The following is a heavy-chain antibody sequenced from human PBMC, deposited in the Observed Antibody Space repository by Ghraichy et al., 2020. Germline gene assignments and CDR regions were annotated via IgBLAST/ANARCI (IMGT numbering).Heavy chain of an antibody. CDR3: SRGGRNSNYAGY. CDR1: GGSFSGYY. Sequence: SETLSLTCAVYGGSFSGYYWSWIRQPPGKGLEWIGEINYSGYTNYNPSLKSRVTISVDTSKNQFSLKLNSVTAADTAVYYCSRGGRNSNYAGYWGQGTLVTVSS. D-gene: IGHD4-11*01. CDR2: INYSGYT. J-gene: IGHJ4*02. V-gene: IGHV4-34*01.